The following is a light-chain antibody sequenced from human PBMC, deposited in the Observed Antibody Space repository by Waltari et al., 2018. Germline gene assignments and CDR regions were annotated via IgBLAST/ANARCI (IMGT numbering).Light chain of an antibody. V-gene: IGLV1-51*01. CDR3: GTWDSSLSAWV. J-gene: IGLJ3*02. Sequence: QSVLTQPPSVSAAPGQQVTISCSGSSSTIGNNDVSWYQQLPGAAPKLLIYDSHKRPSGIPDRFSGSKSGTSATLGITGLQTGDEADYYCGTWDSSLSAWVFGGGTKLTVL. CDR1: SSTIGNND. CDR2: DSH.